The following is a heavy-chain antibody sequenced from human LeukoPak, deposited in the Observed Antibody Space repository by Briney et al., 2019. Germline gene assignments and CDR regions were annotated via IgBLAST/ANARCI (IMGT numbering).Heavy chain of an antibody. D-gene: IGHD2-15*01. J-gene: IGHJ5*02. CDR1: GGSISSSNW. Sequence: SETLSLTCAVSGGSISSSNWWSWVRQPPGKGLEWIGEIYHSGSTNYNPSLKSRVTISVDKSKNQFSPKLSSVTAADTAVYYCASRNCSGGSCNNWFDPWGQGTLVTVSS. V-gene: IGHV4-4*02. CDR3: ASRNCSGGSCNNWFDP. CDR2: IYHSGST.